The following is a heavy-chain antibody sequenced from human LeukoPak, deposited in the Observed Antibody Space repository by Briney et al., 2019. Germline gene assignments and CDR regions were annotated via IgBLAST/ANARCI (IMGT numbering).Heavy chain of an antibody. Sequence: GGSLRLSCVPSGITFSNSALSWVRQAPGKGLEWVSTITKSGDQTHYADSVRGLFTISRDIFKNTLYLQMNSLRAEDTAVYYCARGVTMATITPLLCWGQGTLVTVSS. CDR1: GITFSNSA. CDR3: ARGVTMATITPLLC. J-gene: IGHJ4*02. V-gene: IGHV3-23*01. D-gene: IGHD5-24*01. CDR2: ITKSGDQT.